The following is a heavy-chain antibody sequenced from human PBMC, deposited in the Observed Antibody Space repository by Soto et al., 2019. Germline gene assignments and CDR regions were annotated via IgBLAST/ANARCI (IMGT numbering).Heavy chain of an antibody. CDR2: INSDGSST. CDR1: GFTFSSYW. D-gene: IGHD2-2*01. Sequence: EVQLVESGGGLVQPGGSLRLSCAASGFTFSSYWMHWVRHAPGKGLVWVSRINSDGSSTSYADYVKGRFTISRDNAKNTLYLQMNSLRAEDTAVYYCAREGAEGYCSSTSCYEDYWGQGTLVTVSS. J-gene: IGHJ4*02. CDR3: AREGAEGYCSSTSCYEDY. V-gene: IGHV3-74*01.